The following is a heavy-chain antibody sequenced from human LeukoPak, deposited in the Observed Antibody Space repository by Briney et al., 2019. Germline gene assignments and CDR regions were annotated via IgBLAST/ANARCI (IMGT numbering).Heavy chain of an antibody. CDR2: IIPIFGTT. CDR3: ARAGTGFDAFDI. D-gene: IGHD1-7*01. CDR1: GGTFSSYA. V-gene: IGHV1-69*05. J-gene: IGHJ3*02. Sequence: SVKVSCKASGGTFSSYAISWVRQAPGQGLEWMGGIIPIFGTTNYAQKFQGRVTITTDESTSTAYMELSSLRSEDTAVYYCARAGTGFDAFDIWGQGTMVTVSS.